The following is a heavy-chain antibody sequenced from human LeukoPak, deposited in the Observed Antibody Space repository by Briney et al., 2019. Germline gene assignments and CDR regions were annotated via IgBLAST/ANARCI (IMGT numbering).Heavy chain of an antibody. Sequence: PSETLSLTCTVSGGSISSYYWSWIRQPPGKGLEWIGYIYTSGSTNYNPSLKSRVTISVDTSKNQFSLKLSSVTAADTAVYYCARHGPLVYNWNYFRVYYYMDVWGKGTTVTVSS. CDR1: GGSISSYY. D-gene: IGHD1-7*01. CDR3: ARHGPLVYNWNYFRVYYYMDV. CDR2: IYTSGST. V-gene: IGHV4-4*09. J-gene: IGHJ6*03.